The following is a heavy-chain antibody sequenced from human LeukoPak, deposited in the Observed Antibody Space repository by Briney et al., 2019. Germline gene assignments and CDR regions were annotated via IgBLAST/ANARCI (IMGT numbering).Heavy chain of an antibody. J-gene: IGHJ4*02. Sequence: PSETLSLTCAVYGGSFSGYYWSWIRQPPGKGLEWIGEINHSGSTNYNPSLKSRVTISVDTSKNQISLKLSSVTAADTAVYYCATGLRNYYDSSGSFDYWGQGTLVTVSS. CDR1: GGSFSGYY. V-gene: IGHV4-34*01. CDR3: ATGLRNYYDSSGSFDY. D-gene: IGHD3-22*01. CDR2: INHSGST.